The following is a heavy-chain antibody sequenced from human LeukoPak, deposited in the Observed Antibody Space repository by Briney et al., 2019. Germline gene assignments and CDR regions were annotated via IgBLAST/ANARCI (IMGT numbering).Heavy chain of an antibody. V-gene: IGHV1-18*01. CDR2: ISASNGNI. D-gene: IGHD5-18*01. CDR1: RCTFSNYD. CDR3: ARVEIRYSYGSDY. Sequence: GASVKVSCKASRCTFSNYDINWVRQATGQGLEWMGWISASNGNIKNAQKFQGRVTMTTDTSTSTAYMELRSLRSDDTAVYYCARVEIRYSYGSDYWGQGTLVTVSS. J-gene: IGHJ4*02.